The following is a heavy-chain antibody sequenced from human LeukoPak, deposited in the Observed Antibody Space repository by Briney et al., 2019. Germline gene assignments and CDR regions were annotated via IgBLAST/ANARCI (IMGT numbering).Heavy chain of an antibody. CDR1: GGSINSHTYY. CDR3: VRHISTNTGYFDS. J-gene: IGHJ4*02. V-gene: IGHV4-39*01. CDR2: VYYDGTS. Sequence: SETQSLTCTVSGGSINSHTYYWGWIRQPPGKGLEWIGSVYYDGTSYSNPSLKSRVAVFVDTSRDQFSLDLSFVTAADTALYYCVRHISTNTGYFDSCGQGTLVSVSS. D-gene: IGHD5-24*01.